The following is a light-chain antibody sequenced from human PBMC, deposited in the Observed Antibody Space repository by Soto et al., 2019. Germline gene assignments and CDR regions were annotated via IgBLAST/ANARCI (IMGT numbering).Light chain of an antibody. V-gene: IGLV1-40*01. CDR2: GNS. J-gene: IGLJ1*01. CDR3: QSYDSSLSRYV. Sequence: QSVLTQPPSASGTPGQRVTISCSGSSSNIRSNYVYWYQQLPGTAPKLLIYGNSNRPSGVPDRFSGSKSGTSASLAITGLQAEDEADYYCQSYDSSLSRYVFGTGTKLTVL. CDR1: SSNIRSNY.